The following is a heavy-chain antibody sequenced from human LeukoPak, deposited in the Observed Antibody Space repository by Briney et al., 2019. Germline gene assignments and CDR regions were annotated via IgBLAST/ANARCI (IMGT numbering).Heavy chain of an antibody. CDR2: IIPLFRTA. V-gene: IGHV1-69*06. CDR3: ATNYEILSGYPKNYYFHI. J-gene: IGHJ3*02. Sequence: SVKVSCKASGGTFSSYAISWVRQAPGQGPEWMGGIIPLFRTANYAQKFQGRVTITADKSTNTAFMELGSLRSEDTAMYYCATNYEILSGYPKNYYFHIWGEGTMVTVSS. D-gene: IGHD3-9*01. CDR1: GGTFSSYA.